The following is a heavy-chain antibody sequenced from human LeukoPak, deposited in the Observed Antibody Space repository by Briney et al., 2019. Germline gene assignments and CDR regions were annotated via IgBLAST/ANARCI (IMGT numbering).Heavy chain of an antibody. Sequence: PGGSLRLSCTASGFTFSSYGMHWVRQAPGKGREWLALIWYDGSNTYYADSVKGRFTISRDNSKNKLYLQMNSLRAEDTALYYCARPLFNYDSSGLTYWGQGTLVTVSS. CDR3: ARPLFNYDSSGLTY. V-gene: IGHV3-33*01. D-gene: IGHD3-22*01. J-gene: IGHJ4*02. CDR2: IWYDGSNT. CDR1: GFTFSSYG.